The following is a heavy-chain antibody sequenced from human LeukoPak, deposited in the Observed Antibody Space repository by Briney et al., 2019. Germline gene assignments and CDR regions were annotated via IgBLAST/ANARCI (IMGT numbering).Heavy chain of an antibody. Sequence: GGSLRLSCAASGFTFSSYWMSWVRQAPGKGLEWVANIKQDGSEKYYVDSVKGRFTISRDNAKNSLYLQMNSLRAEDTAVYYCARGGAVVVPRRVYFDYWGQGTLVTVSS. CDR2: IKQDGSEK. D-gene: IGHD3-22*01. CDR1: GFTFSSYW. V-gene: IGHV3-7*03. J-gene: IGHJ4*02. CDR3: ARGGAVVVPRRVYFDY.